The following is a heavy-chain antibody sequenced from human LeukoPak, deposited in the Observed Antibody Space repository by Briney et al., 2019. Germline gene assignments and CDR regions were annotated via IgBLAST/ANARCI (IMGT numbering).Heavy chain of an antibody. CDR2: INHNSGGT. D-gene: IGHD4-17*01. V-gene: IGHV1-2*02. CDR1: GYTFTCYY. Sequence: ASVKVSCKASGYTFTCYYIHWVRQAPGQGLEWMGWINHNSGGTNYAQKFQGRVTMTRDTSISTAYMELSRLRSDDTAVYYCRTDRYGDYGDYIDYWGQGTLVTVSS. CDR3: RTDRYGDYGDYIDY. J-gene: IGHJ4*02.